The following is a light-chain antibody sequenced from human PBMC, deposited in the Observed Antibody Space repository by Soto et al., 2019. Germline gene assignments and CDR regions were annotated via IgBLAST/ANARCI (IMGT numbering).Light chain of an antibody. CDR2: EAS. Sequence: EIVLTQSPTTLSLSPGERATLSCRASQNINRYLAWYQQKPGQAPRLLIYEASNRATGIPARFSGSGSGTDFTLTIGSLEPEDFAVYYCQQRNNWPWTFDQGTKVDIK. CDR3: QQRNNWPWT. V-gene: IGKV3-11*01. J-gene: IGKJ1*01. CDR1: QNINRY.